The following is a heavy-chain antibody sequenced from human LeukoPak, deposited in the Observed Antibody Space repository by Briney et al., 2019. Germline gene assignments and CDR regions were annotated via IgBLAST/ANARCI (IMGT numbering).Heavy chain of an antibody. V-gene: IGHV3-21*01. D-gene: IGHD6-13*01. CDR3: ARAHGYSTSWYHYYFDY. Sequence: PGGSLRLSCAASGFTFSSYSMNWVRQAPGKGLEWVSAISSSSSYIYYADSVKGRFTISRDNAKNSLYLQMNSLRAEDTAVYYCARAHGYSTSWYHYYFDYWGQGTLVTVSS. J-gene: IGHJ4*02. CDR1: GFTFSSYS. CDR2: ISSSSSYI.